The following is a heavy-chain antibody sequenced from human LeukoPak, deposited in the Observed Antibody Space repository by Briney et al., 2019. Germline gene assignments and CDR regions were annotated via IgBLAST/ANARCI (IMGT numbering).Heavy chain of an antibody. CDR2: IYYSGST. CDR1: GGSISSYY. J-gene: IGHJ6*03. D-gene: IGHD6-6*01. V-gene: IGHV4-59*01. CDR3: ARDEYSSSGRYYYYMDV. Sequence: PSETLSLTCTVSGGSISSYYWSWIRQPPGKGLEWIGYIYYSGSTNYNPSLKSRVTISVDTSKNQFSLKPSPVTAADTAVYYCARDEYSSSGRYYYYMDVWGKGTTVTVSS.